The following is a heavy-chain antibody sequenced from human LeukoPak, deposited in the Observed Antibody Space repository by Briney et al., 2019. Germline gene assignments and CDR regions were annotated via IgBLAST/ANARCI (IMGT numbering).Heavy chain of an antibody. V-gene: IGHV1-69*04. J-gene: IGHJ6*03. CDR2: IIPMLGVA. CDR3: ARGRGRCRASEYYYYMDV. CDR1: GGTFTNYA. D-gene: IGHD1-26*01. Sequence: SVKVSCKASGGTFTNYAFTWVRQAPGQGLEWMGRIIPMLGVANNAQKFQDRVTITADKATTTAYMELSRLRSEDTAVYDCARGRGRCRASEYYYYMDVWGEGTPVTVSS.